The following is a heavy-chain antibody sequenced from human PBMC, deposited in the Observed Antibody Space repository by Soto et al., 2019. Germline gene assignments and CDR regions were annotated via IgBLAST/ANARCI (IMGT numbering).Heavy chain of an antibody. Sequence: SETLSLTCAVSGYSISSGYYWGWIRQPPGKGLERIGGIYHSGSTYYNPSLKRRVTISVDTSKNQFSLKLSSVTAADTAVYYCARVIVGVGATTFDYWGQGTLVTVSS. V-gene: IGHV4-38-2*01. CDR3: ARVIVGVGATTFDY. CDR1: GYSISSGYY. CDR2: IYHSGST. D-gene: IGHD1-26*01. J-gene: IGHJ4*02.